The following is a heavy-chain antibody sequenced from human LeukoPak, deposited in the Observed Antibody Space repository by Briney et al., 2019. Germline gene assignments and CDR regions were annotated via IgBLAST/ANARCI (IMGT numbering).Heavy chain of an antibody. V-gene: IGHV4-59*12. CDR3: ARDCSSTSCYGVRYFDL. CDR1: GGSISTYY. J-gene: IGHJ2*01. Sequence: SETLSLTCTVSGGSISTYYWSWIRQPPGKGLAWIGYIHYSGSTNYNPSLKSRVTISVDTSKNQFSLKLSSVTAADTAVYYCARDCSSTSCYGVRYFDLWGRGTLVTVSS. CDR2: IHYSGST. D-gene: IGHD2-2*01.